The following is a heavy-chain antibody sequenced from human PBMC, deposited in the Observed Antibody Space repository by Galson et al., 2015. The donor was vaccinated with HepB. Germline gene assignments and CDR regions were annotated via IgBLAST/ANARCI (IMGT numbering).Heavy chain of an antibody. Sequence: SLRLSCAASGFTFSNYWMSWVRQAPGKGLAWVANIKQDGSQQYYVDSVKGRFTISRDNAKNSLYLQMNSLRVEDTAVYFCARVGIISAGGVLWFDPWGQGTLVTVSS. CDR2: IKQDGSQQ. V-gene: IGHV3-7*04. J-gene: IGHJ5*02. CDR1: GFTFSNYW. D-gene: IGHD6-13*01. CDR3: ARVGIISAGGVLWFDP.